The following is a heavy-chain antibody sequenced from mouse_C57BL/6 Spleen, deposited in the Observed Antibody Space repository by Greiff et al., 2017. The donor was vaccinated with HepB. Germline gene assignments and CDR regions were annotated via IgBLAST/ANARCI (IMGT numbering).Heavy chain of an antibody. D-gene: IGHD1-1*01. CDR3: ARSPYYGSSHWYFDV. CDR2: IDPSDSYT. CDR1: GYTFTSYW. V-gene: IGHV1-69*01. J-gene: IGHJ1*03. Sequence: VQLQQPGAELVMPGASVKLSCKASGYTFTSYWMHWVKQRPGQGLEWIGEIDPSDSYTNYNQKFKGKSTLTVDKSSSTAYMQLSSLTSEDSAVYYCARSPYYGSSHWYFDVWGTGTTVTVSS.